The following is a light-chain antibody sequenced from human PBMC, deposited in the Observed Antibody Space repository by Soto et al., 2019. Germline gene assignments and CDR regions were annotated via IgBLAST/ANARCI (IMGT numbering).Light chain of an antibody. CDR1: QSISSY. J-gene: IGKJ4*01. CDR2: AAS. CDR3: LHSYSTPPA. V-gene: IGKV1-39*01. Sequence: DIQMTQSPSSLSASVGDRVTITCRASQSISSYFNWYPQKPGKAPKLLIYAASSLQREVPSRFSGSGSGTAFTLSVSSLQPEDFATCCCLHSYSTPPAFGGGTKV.